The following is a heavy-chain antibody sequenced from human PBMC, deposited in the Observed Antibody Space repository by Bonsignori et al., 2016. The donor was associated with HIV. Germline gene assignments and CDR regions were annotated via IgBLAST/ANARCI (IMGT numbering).Heavy chain of an antibody. Sequence: VRQMPGKGLEWMGIIYPDDSDTRYSPSFQGQVTISADKSISTAYLQWSSLKASDTAVYYCARYTGTMVRGVLFYWGQGTLVTVSS. V-gene: IGHV5-51*01. CDR3: ARYTGTMVRGVLFY. D-gene: IGHD3-10*01. CDR2: IYPDDSDT. J-gene: IGHJ4*02.